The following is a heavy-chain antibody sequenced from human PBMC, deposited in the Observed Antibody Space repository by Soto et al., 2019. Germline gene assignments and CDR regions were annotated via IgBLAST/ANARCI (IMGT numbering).Heavy chain of an antibody. V-gene: IGHV5-51*01. CDR1: GYSFTTYW. D-gene: IGHD1-20*01. J-gene: IGHJ4*02. CDR3: ARGIPGALNPYHFDY. CDR2: IYPGDSDP. Sequence: GESLKISCKVSGYSFTTYWIGWVRQMPGKGLEWMGVIYPGDSDPRYSPSFRGQVTISVDKSISTAHLQWSSLQASDTAMYYCARGIPGALNPYHFDYWGQGTLVTVSS.